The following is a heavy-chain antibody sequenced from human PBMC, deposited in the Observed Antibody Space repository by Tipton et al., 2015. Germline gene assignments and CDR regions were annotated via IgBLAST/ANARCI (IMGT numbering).Heavy chain of an antibody. V-gene: IGHV4-38-2*01. D-gene: IGHD4-23*01. CDR1: AYSISSDYY. Sequence: LRLSCAVSAYSISSDYYWGWIRQPPGKGLEWIGSISQSGNTNYNPSLKSRVTISADKSKNQFSLNLKSVTAADTAVYYCARARGRHGGLFDSWGQGTLVTVSS. J-gene: IGHJ4*02. CDR3: ARARGRHGGLFDS. CDR2: ISQSGNT.